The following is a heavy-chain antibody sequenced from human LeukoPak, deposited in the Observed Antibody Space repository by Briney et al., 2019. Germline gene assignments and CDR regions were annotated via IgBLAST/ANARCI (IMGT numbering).Heavy chain of an antibody. Sequence: ASVKASCKASGYTFTRYAMNWVRQAPGQGLEWMGWINTNTGNPTYAQGFTGRFVFSLDTSVSTAYLQISSLKAEDTAVYYCARNPHRYDSSGYYPWGQGTLVTVSS. CDR3: ARNPHRYDSSGYYP. J-gene: IGHJ5*02. CDR1: GYTFTRYA. D-gene: IGHD3-22*01. CDR2: INTNTGNP. V-gene: IGHV7-4-1*02.